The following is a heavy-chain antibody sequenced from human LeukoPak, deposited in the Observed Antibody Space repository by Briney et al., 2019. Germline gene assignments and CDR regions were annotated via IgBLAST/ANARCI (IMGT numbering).Heavy chain of an antibody. CDR3: AKDRRYDSGLGAFDV. CDR1: GFTFSSYG. V-gene: IGHV3-30*18. CDR2: ISYDGSNK. Sequence: GGSLRLSCAASGFTFSSYGMHWVRQAPGKGLEWVAVISYDGSNKYYADSVKGRFTISRDNSKNTLYLQINSLRAEDTAIYYCAKDRRYDSGLGAFDVWGQGTMVTVSS. D-gene: IGHD6-25*01. J-gene: IGHJ3*01.